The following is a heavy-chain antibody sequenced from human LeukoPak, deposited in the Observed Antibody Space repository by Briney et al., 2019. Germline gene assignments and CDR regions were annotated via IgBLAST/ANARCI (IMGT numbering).Heavy chain of an antibody. CDR3: ARHWNDFWSGYYYFDC. V-gene: IGHV4-59*08. D-gene: IGHD3-3*01. J-gene: IGHJ4*02. Sequence: TXXLTXAXXGGSFXGYYWSWIRQPPGKGLEWIGYNYYSGSTNYNPSLKSRVTISVDTSKNQFSLKLSSVTAADTAVYYCARHWNDFWSGYYYFDCWGQGTLVTVSS. CDR2: NYYSGST. CDR1: GGSFXGYY.